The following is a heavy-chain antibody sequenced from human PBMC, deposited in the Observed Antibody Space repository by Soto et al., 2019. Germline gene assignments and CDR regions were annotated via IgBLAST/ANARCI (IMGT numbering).Heavy chain of an antibody. D-gene: IGHD6-19*01. CDR2: MNPNSGNT. V-gene: IGHV1-8*01. J-gene: IGHJ6*02. CDR3: ARGKEYSSGWYRYYYYGMDV. CDR1: GYTFTSYD. Sequence: ASVNVSCKASGYTFTSYDINWVRQATGQGLEWMGWMNPNSGNTGYAQKFQGRVTMTRNTSISTAYMELSSLRSEDTAVYYCARGKEYSSGWYRYYYYGMDVWGQGTTVTVSS.